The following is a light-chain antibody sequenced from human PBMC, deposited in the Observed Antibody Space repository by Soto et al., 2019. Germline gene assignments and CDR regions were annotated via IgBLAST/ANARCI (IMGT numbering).Light chain of an antibody. J-gene: IGKJ1*01. CDR3: QKYDSDPRT. CDR1: QGISSY. Sequence: IQLTQSPSSLSASVGDIFTITCRASQGISSYLAWYQQKPGKAPKLLIYAASTLQSGVPSRFSGSGSGTDFTLTISSLQPEDVATYYCQKYDSDPRTFGQGTKVDIK. CDR2: AAS. V-gene: IGKV1-9*01.